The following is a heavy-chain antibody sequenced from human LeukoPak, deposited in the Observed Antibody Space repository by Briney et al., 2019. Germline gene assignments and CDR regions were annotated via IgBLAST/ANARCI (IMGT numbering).Heavy chain of an antibody. V-gene: IGHV4-39*01. Sequence: SETLSLTCTVSGGSISSSFYYWGWIRQPPGKGLEWIGSIYYSGSTYYNPSLKSRVTISVDTSKNQFSLKLSSVTAADTAVYYCARRDVDSSGYYLYYFDYWGQGTLVTVSS. CDR1: GGSISSSFYY. CDR3: ARRDVDSSGYYLYYFDY. J-gene: IGHJ4*02. CDR2: IYYSGST. D-gene: IGHD3-22*01.